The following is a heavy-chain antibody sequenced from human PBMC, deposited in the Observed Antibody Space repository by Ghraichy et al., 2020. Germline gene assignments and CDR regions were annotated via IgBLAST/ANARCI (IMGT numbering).Heavy chain of an antibody. CDR2: IWYDGSNK. D-gene: IGHD3-22*01. V-gene: IGHV3-33*01. J-gene: IGHJ5*02. Sequence: LSLTCAASGFTFSSYGMHWVRQAPGKGLEWVAVIWYDGSNKYYADSVKGRFTISRDNSKNTLYLQMNSLRAEDTAVYYCARDIIEDYYDSSGYALRWFDPWGQGTLVTVSS. CDR1: GFTFSSYG. CDR3: ARDIIEDYYDSSGYALRWFDP.